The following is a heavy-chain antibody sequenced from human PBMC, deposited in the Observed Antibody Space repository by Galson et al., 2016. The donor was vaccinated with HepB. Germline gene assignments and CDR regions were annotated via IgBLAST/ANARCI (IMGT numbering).Heavy chain of an antibody. CDR3: AISLAGPVNY. V-gene: IGHV3-23*01. J-gene: IGHJ4*02. Sequence: SLRLSCAASGFTFRNYAMSWVRQAPGKGLEWVSGISGSGGSTYYADSVKGRFTISSDNSKNTLYLQMNSLKTEDTAVYYCAISLAGPVNYWGQGTLVTVSS. CDR1: GFTFRNYA. CDR2: ISGSGGST. D-gene: IGHD6-13*01.